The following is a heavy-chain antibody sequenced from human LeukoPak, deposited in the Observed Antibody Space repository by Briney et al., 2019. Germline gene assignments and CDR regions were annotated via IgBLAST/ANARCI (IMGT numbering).Heavy chain of an antibody. J-gene: IGHJ4*02. CDR1: GYTLTELS. CDR2: VDPEDGEI. CDR3: AIDVGELLTY. V-gene: IGHV1-24*01. Sequence: ASVKVSCKVSGYTLTELSMHWVRQAPGKGLEWMGGVDPEDGEIIYAQKFQGRVTMTEDTSTDTAYMELSSLRSEGTAVYYCAIDVGELLTYWGQGTLVTVSS. D-gene: IGHD1-26*01.